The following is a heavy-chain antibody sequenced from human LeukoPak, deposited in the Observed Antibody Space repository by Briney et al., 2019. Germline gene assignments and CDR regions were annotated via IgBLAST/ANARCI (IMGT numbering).Heavy chain of an antibody. Sequence: SETLSPTCTVSGGSISSSSYYWGWIRQPPGKGLEWIGSIYYSGSTYYNPSLKSRVTISVDTSKNQFSLKLSSVTAADTAVYYCARLANSGIAVAGHLDYWGKGALVTVSS. CDR1: GGSISSSSYY. CDR2: IYYSGST. CDR3: ARLANSGIAVAGHLDY. V-gene: IGHV4-39*07. D-gene: IGHD6-19*01. J-gene: IGHJ4*02.